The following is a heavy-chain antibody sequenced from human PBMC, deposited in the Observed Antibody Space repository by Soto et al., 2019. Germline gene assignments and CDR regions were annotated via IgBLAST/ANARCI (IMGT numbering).Heavy chain of an antibody. CDR3: TTVDAVVLN. V-gene: IGHV3-15*01. CDR2: IKRHIDGGTT. D-gene: IGHD6-19*01. CDR1: GFTFSNAW. J-gene: IGHJ4*02. Sequence: EVQLVESGGGLVKPGGSLRLSCAASGFTFSNAWMSWVRQAPGGGLEWVGRIKRHIDGGTTDYAAPVKGRFAISRDDSNSILYLEMNSLRSEDTAVYYCTTVDAVVLNWGQGLLVTVSS.